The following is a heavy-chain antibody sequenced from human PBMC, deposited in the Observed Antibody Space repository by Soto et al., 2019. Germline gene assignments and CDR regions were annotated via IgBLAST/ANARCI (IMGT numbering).Heavy chain of an antibody. D-gene: IGHD2-2*01. CDR1: GSFIRRYS. J-gene: IGHJ5*02. Sequence: LSLPGTTSGSFIRRYSSSWTRHPPEKGTDCFGYIHYSRSTNYNSSLKSQVTRSVDMSKNQYSLELSSGTAADTAVYCGARVGDIVVVPAPRTLWFDPWGQGTLVTV. CDR2: IHYSRST. V-gene: IGHV4-59*01. CDR3: ARVGDIVVVPAPRTLWFDP.